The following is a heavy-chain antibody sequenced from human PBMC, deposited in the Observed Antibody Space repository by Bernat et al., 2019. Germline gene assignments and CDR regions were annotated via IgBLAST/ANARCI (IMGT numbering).Heavy chain of an antibody. V-gene: IGHV3-23*01. J-gene: IGHJ4*02. Sequence: EVQLLESGGGLVQPGGSLRLSCAASGFTFSSYAMSWVRQAPGKGLEWVSAISGSGGSTYYADSVKGRFTISRDNSKNTLYLQMNSLRAEDTAVYYCAKDFSHIRHYYYDSSGPLDYWDQGTLVTVSS. D-gene: IGHD3-22*01. CDR3: AKDFSHIRHYYYDSSGPLDY. CDR2: ISGSGGST. CDR1: GFTFSSYA.